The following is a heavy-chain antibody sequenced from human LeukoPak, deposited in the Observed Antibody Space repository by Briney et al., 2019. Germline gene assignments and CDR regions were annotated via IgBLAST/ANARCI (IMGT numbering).Heavy chain of an antibody. CDR3: ARSGYYGSADY. Sequence: GESLQISCQGSGYRFTSYWIGRVRQLPGKGLEWMGIIYPGDSDTRYSPSFEGQVTISADKSISTAYLQWSSLKASDTAMYYCARSGYYGSADYWGQGTLVTVSS. CDR1: GYRFTSYW. CDR2: IYPGDSDT. J-gene: IGHJ4*02. D-gene: IGHD3-10*01. V-gene: IGHV5-51*01.